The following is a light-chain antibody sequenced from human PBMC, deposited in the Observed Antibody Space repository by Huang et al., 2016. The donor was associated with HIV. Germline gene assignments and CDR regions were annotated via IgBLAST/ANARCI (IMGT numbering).Light chain of an antibody. Sequence: DIVMTQSPLSLPVTPGEPASISCRSSQSLLHSNGYNYLDWYLQKPGQSPQLLIYLGSNRASGVPDRFSGSGGGTDFTLKISRVEADDVGVYYCMQARQTLFTFGPGTKVDIK. CDR2: LGS. CDR1: QSLLHSNGYNY. J-gene: IGKJ3*01. CDR3: MQARQTLFT. V-gene: IGKV2-28*01.